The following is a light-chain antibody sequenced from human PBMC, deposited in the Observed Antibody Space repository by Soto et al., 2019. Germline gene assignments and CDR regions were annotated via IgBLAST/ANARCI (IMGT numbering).Light chain of an antibody. CDR3: QQYNTYLGT. CDR2: KAS. J-gene: IGKJ2*01. Sequence: IQMTQSPSTLSASVGDRVTITCRASQSISIWLAWYQQKPGKAPKLLIYKASILESGVPSRFSGSGSGSEFTLTISSLQPDDFATYYCQQYNTYLGTFGQGTKVDIK. V-gene: IGKV1-5*03. CDR1: QSISIW.